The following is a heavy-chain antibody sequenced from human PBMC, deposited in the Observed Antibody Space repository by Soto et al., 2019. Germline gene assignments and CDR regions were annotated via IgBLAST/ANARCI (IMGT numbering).Heavy chain of an antibody. V-gene: IGHV3-9*01. CDR1: GFTFDDYA. Sequence: GGSLRLSCAASGFTFDDYAMHWVRQAPGKGLEWVSGISWNSGSIGYADSVKGRFTISRDNAKNSLYLQMNSLRAEDTALYYCALRGRLRAFDIWGQGTMVTVSS. D-gene: IGHD5-12*01. CDR2: ISWNSGSI. J-gene: IGHJ3*02. CDR3: ALRGRLRAFDI.